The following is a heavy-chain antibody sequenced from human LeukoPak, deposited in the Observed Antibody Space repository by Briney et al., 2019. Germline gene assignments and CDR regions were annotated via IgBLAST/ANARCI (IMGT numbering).Heavy chain of an antibody. CDR1: GYTFTCYG. J-gene: IGHJ5*02. CDR3: ARDHRGQWLVRSFDP. V-gene: IGHV1-18*01. D-gene: IGHD6-19*01. Sequence: ASVKVSCKASGYTFTCYGISWVRQAPGQGLGWMGWISAYNGNTNYAQKLQGRVTMTTDTSTSTAYMELRSLRSDDTAVYYCARDHRGQWLVRSFDPGGQGTLVTVSS. CDR2: ISAYNGNT.